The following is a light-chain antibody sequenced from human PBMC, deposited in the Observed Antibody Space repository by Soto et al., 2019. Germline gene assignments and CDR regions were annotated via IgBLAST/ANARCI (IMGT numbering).Light chain of an antibody. V-gene: IGKV1-39*01. J-gene: IGKJ4*01. CDR1: QSISSY. Sequence: DIQMTQSPSSLSASVGDRVTITCRASQSISSYLNWYQQKPGKAPKLLIYAASTLQSGVPSRFSGIGSGTEFTLTIRSLQPEDFATYYCQQTYSTPLTFGGGTKVEIK. CDR3: QQTYSTPLT. CDR2: AAS.